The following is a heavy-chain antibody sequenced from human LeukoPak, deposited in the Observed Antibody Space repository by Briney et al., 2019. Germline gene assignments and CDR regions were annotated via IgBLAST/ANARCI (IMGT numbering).Heavy chain of an antibody. CDR1: GFTFSDYC. CDR2: ISSRAGSI. Sequence: GGSLRLSCAASGFTFSDYCVSWIRQAPGKGLEWVSSISSRAGSIYYADSVKGRFTISRDNAKNSLYLQMNSLRDEDTAAYYCARVGALSSSWLLYWGQGTLVTVSS. V-gene: IGHV3-11*04. CDR3: ARVGALSSSWLLY. J-gene: IGHJ4*02. D-gene: IGHD6-13*01.